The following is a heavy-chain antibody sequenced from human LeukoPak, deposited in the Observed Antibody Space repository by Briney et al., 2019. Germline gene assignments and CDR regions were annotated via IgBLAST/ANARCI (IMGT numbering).Heavy chain of an antibody. J-gene: IGHJ4*02. V-gene: IGHV4-39*01. D-gene: IGHD2-15*01. CDR3: ARRDCSGGSCCFGY. Sequence: PSETLSLTCTVSGGSISSSSYYWGWIRQPPGKGLEWIGSIYYSGSTYYNPSLKSRVTISVDTSKNQFSLKLSSVTAADTAVYYCARRDCSGGSCCFGYWGQGTLVTVSS. CDR2: IYYSGST. CDR1: GGSISSSSYY.